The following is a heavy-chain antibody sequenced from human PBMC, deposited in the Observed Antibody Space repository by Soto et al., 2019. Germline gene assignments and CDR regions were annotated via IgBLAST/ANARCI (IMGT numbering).Heavy chain of an antibody. D-gene: IGHD3-22*01. CDR1: GFTFSSYA. CDR3: ARRALYYYDSSGYYLDY. V-gene: IGHV3-30-3*01. Sequence: GGSLRLSCAASGFTFSSYAMHWVRQAPGKGLEWVAVISYDGSNKYYADSVKGRFTISRDNSKNTLYLQMNSLRAEDTAVYYCARRALYYYDSSGYYLDYWGQGTLVTVSS. J-gene: IGHJ4*02. CDR2: ISYDGSNK.